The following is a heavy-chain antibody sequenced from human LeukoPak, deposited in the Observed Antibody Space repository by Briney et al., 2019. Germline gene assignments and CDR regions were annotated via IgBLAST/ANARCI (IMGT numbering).Heavy chain of an antibody. CDR3: AGQGVQLWSDFDY. CDR1: GGSISSSSYY. D-gene: IGHD5-18*01. J-gene: IGHJ4*02. Sequence: SETLSLTCTVSGGSISSSSYYWGWIRQPPGKGLEWIGSIYYSGSTYYNPSLKSRVTISVDTSKNQFSLKLSSVTAADTAVYYCAGQGVQLWSDFDYWGQGTLVTVSS. V-gene: IGHV4-39*01. CDR2: IYYSGST.